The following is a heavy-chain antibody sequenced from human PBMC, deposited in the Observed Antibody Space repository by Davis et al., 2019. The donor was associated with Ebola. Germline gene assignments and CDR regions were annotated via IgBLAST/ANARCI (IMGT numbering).Heavy chain of an antibody. D-gene: IGHD6-13*01. CDR1: AFTLSDAW. Sequence: GGSLRLSCAASAFTLSDAWMGWVRQAPGKGLEWVSVMYSGGSTYYADSVKGRFTISRDNSKNTLYLQMNSLRAEDTAVYYCAKYSSRSPRGYWGQGTLVTVSS. CDR2: MYSGGST. J-gene: IGHJ4*02. CDR3: AKYSSRSPRGY. V-gene: IGHV3-66*01.